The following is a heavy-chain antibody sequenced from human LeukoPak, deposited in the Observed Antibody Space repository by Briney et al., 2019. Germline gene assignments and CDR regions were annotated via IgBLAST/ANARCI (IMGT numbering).Heavy chain of an antibody. CDR3: ARTNTGSYRYYFDY. J-gene: IGHJ4*02. CDR1: GGTFSSYA. D-gene: IGHD1-26*01. V-gene: IGHV1-2*02. Sequence: ASVKVSCKASGGTFSSYAISWVRQAPGQGLEWMGWINPNSDGTKYAQKFQGRVTMTTDTSISTAYMELTRLRSDDTAVYYCARTNTGSYRYYFDYWGQGTLVTVSS. CDR2: INPNSDGT.